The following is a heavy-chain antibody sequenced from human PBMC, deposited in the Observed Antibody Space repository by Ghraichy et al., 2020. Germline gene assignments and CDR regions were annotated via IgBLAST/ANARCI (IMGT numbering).Heavy chain of an antibody. Sequence: ASVKVSCKASGYTFTSYDINWVRQATGQGLEWMGWMNVNSGNTGYVQKFQGRVTMTRSTSISTAYMELSSLRSGDTAVYYCTRGGASGMDVWGQGTTVTVSS. CDR3: TRGGASGMDV. CDR2: MNVNSGNT. V-gene: IGHV1-8*01. J-gene: IGHJ6*02. CDR1: GYTFTSYD. D-gene: IGHD3-10*01.